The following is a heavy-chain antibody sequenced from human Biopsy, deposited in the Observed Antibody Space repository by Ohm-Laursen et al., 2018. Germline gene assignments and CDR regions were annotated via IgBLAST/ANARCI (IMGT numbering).Heavy chain of an antibody. V-gene: IGHV4-31*03. CDR1: DFPLSSGAFY. Sequence: SQTLSLTCPVSDFPLSSGAFYWSWIRQRPGKGLEWIGYIYYSGTTSFNPSLKSRVTMSVDTSANHFSLKLNSVTAADTALYYCARSPASTWTGYFESWGQGSLVTVSS. CDR3: ARSPASTWTGYFES. D-gene: IGHD6-13*01. J-gene: IGHJ4*02. CDR2: IYYSGTT.